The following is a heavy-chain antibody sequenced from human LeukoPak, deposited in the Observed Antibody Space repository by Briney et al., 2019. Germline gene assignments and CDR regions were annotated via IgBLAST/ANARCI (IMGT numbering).Heavy chain of an antibody. CDR1: GFTFSSYS. Sequence: PGGSLRLSCAASGFTFSSYSMNWVRQAPGEGLEWVSYISSSSSTIYYADSVKGRFTISRDNAKNSLYLQMNSLRAEDTAVYYCARGMGIAARPRGMDVWGQGTTVTVSS. J-gene: IGHJ6*02. CDR2: ISSSSSTI. CDR3: ARGMGIAARPRGMDV. V-gene: IGHV3-48*01. D-gene: IGHD6-6*01.